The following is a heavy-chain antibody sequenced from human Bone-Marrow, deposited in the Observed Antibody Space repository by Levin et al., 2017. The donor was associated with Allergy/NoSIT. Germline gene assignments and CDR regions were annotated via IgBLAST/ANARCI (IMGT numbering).Heavy chain of an antibody. CDR3: ARAVYVQYFDY. D-gene: IGHD6-6*01. Sequence: SETLSLTCTVSGASISSYYWSWIRQAPGKGLEWIGYVHYSGSTTPNPSLKSRVPIPVATSKSQFSLMLTSVTAADTAVYYCARAVYVQYFDYWGQGTLVTVSS. CDR1: GASISSYY. CDR2: VHYSGST. J-gene: IGHJ4*02. V-gene: IGHV4-59*01.